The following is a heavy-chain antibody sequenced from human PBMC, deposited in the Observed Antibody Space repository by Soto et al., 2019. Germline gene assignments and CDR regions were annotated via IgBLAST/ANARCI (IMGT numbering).Heavy chain of an antibody. V-gene: IGHV1-69*02. CDR3: ARTAIVAVPDNWFDP. J-gene: IGHJ5*02. CDR1: GGTFSSYT. Sequence: SVKVSCKASGGTFSSYTISWVRQAPGQGLEWMGRIIPILGIANYAQKFQGRVTITADKSTSTAYMELSSLRSEDTAVYYCARTAIVAVPDNWFDPWGQGTLVTVSS. D-gene: IGHD2-2*01. CDR2: IIPILGIA.